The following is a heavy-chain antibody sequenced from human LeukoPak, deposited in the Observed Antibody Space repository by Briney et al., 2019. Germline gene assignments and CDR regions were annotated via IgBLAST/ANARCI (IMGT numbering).Heavy chain of an antibody. CDR1: GYSISSGYY. CDR3: ARLSQSSSWYSYYYYYMDV. CDR2: IYHSGST. J-gene: IGHJ6*03. V-gene: IGHV4-38-2*02. Sequence: SETLSLTCTVSGYSISSGYYWGWIRQPPGKGLEWIGSIYHSGSTYYNPSLKSRVTISVDMSKNQFSLKLSSVTAADTAVYYCARLSQSSSWYSYYYYYMDVWGKGTTVTISS. D-gene: IGHD6-13*01.